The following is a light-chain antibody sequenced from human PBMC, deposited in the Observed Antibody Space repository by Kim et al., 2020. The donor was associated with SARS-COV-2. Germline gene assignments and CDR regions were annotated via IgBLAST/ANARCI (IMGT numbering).Light chain of an antibody. V-gene: IGKV3-20*01. J-gene: IGKJ5*01. Sequence: PGETATFSCRSSESSDSSKLAWYQQKPGQAPRLLIFGASSRATGIPYRFSGSGSGTDFTLTISRLAPEDFAVYYCQQFGGSPPITFGQGTRLEIK. CDR1: ESSDSSK. CDR2: GAS. CDR3: QQFGGSPPIT.